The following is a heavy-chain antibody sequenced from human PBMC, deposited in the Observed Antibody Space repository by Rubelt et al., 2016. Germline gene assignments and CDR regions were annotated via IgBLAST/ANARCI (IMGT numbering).Heavy chain of an antibody. Sequence: QVQLQESGPGLVQSSETLSLSCTVSGGSIRGSFWSWIRQPPGKGLEWIGYIYYSGSTYYNPSLKSRVSISVDTSKNQFSLKLSSVTAADTAVYYCARERDYGDYGFWFDPWGQGTLVTVSS. CDR3: ARERDYGDYGFWFDP. V-gene: IGHV4-59*12. CDR2: IYYSGST. CDR1: GGSIRGSF. J-gene: IGHJ5*02. D-gene: IGHD4-17*01.